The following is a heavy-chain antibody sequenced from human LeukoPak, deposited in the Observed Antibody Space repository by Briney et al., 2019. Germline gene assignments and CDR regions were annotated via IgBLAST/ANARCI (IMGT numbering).Heavy chain of an antibody. Sequence: SETLSLTCAVYGGSFSGYYWGWIRQPPGKGLEWIGEINHSGSTNYNPSLKSRVTISVDTSKNQFSLKLSSVTAADTAVYYCARPGGGMPYRRYYFDYWGQGTLVTVSS. J-gene: IGHJ4*02. CDR3: ARPGGGMPYRRYYFDY. D-gene: IGHD2-8*01. V-gene: IGHV4-34*01. CDR2: INHSGST. CDR1: GGSFSGYY.